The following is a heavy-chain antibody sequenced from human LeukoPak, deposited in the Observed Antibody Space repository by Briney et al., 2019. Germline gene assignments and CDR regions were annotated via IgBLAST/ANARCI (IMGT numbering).Heavy chain of an antibody. D-gene: IGHD2-2*02. CDR2: INPNSGGT. V-gene: IGHV1-2*02. Sequence: ASVKVSCKASGYTFTGYYMHWVRQAPGQGLEWMGWINPNSGGTNYAQKFQGRVTMTRDTSISTAYMELSRLRSDDTAVYYCAREAIPAGKNFDYWGQGTQITVSS. J-gene: IGHJ4*02. CDR1: GYTFTGYY. CDR3: AREAIPAGKNFDY.